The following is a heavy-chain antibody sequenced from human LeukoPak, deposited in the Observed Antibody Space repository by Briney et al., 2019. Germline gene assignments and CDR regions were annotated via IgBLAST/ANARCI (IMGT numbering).Heavy chain of an antibody. J-gene: IGHJ3*02. Sequence: SSETLSLTCAVYGGSFSGYYWSWVRQAPGKGLEWASVIYSGGSTYYADSVKGRFTISRDNSKNTLYLQMNSLRAEDTAVYYCARGYCSSTSCYLGPSFDAFDIWGQGTMVTVSS. CDR2: IYSGGST. D-gene: IGHD2-2*01. CDR1: GGSFSGYY. V-gene: IGHV3-66*01. CDR3: ARGYCSSTSCYLGPSFDAFDI.